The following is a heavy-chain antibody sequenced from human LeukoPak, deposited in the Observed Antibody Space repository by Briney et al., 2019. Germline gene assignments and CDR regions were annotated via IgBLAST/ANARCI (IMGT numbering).Heavy chain of an antibody. V-gene: IGHV4-61*02. CDR1: DGSISSGSYY. CDR3: AREYYDSGGYANSFDY. D-gene: IGHD3-22*01. Sequence: SQTLSLTCTVSDGSISSGSYYWSWIRQPAGKGLEWIGRIYTSGSTNYNPSLKSRVTISVDTSKNQFSLKLSSVTAADTAVYYCAREYYDSGGYANSFDYWGQGTLVTVSS. CDR2: IYTSGST. J-gene: IGHJ4*02.